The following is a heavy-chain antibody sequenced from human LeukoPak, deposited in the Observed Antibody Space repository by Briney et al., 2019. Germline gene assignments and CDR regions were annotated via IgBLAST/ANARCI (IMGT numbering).Heavy chain of an antibody. CDR2: MNPNSGNT. Sequence: GASVKGSCQDSGYSFSNNDINWVRPTTGQGLEWVGWMNPNSGNTGYAQKFQGRITMTKNTSINTAYMELSSLRSEDTAVYYCARDQSRGYGFDYWGQGTLVTVSS. CDR3: ARDQSRGYGFDY. V-gene: IGHV1-8*01. J-gene: IGHJ4*02. D-gene: IGHD5-12*01. CDR1: GYSFSNND.